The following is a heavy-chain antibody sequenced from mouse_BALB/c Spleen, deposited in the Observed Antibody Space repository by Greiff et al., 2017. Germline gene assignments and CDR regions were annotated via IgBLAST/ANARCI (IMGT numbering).Heavy chain of an antibody. Sequence: LVESGAELVRPGASVTLSCKASGYTFTDYEMHWVKQTPVHGLEWIGAIDPETGGTAYNQKFKGKATLTADKSSSTAYMELRSLTSEDSAVYYCTRGGYPAWFAYWGQGTLVTVSA. CDR3: TRGGYPAWFAY. V-gene: IGHV1-15*01. CDR1: GYTFTDYE. D-gene: IGHD2-2*01. J-gene: IGHJ3*01. CDR2: IDPETGGT.